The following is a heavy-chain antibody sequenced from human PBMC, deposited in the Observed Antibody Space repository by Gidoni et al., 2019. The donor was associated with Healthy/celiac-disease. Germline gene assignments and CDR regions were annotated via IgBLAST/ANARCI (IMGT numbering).Heavy chain of an antibody. D-gene: IGHD3-22*01. J-gene: IGHJ4*02. V-gene: IGHV1-18*01. CDR1: GYTFTSYG. CDR2: ISAYNGNT. Sequence: QVQLVQSGAEVKNPGASVKVSCKASGYTFTSYGISWVRQAPGQGLEWMGWISAYNGNTNYAQKLKGRVTMTTDKSTSKAYMELRSVRSDDTAVYYCARDNNGWDSSGYDDYWGQGTLVTVSS. CDR3: ARDNNGWDSSGYDDY.